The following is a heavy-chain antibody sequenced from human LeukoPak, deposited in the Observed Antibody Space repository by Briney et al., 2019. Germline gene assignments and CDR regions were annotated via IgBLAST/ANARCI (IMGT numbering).Heavy chain of an antibody. Sequence: PGGSLRLSCAASGFTFDDYAMHGVRQAPGRGLEGVSLISWDGGSTYYADSVKGRFTISRDNSKNSLYLQMNSLRAEDTALYYCAKDIVGGAENYMDVWGKGTTVTVSS. CDR1: GFTFDDYA. CDR3: AKDIVGGAENYMDV. J-gene: IGHJ6*03. V-gene: IGHV3-43D*04. D-gene: IGHD6-19*01. CDR2: ISWDGGST.